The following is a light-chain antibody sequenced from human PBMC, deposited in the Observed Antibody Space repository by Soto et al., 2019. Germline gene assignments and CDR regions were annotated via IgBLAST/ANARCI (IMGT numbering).Light chain of an antibody. V-gene: IGKV1-5*03. Sequence: HITHSPSTPSSSLCDSVPLTCRASQSISSWLAWYQQKPGKAPKLLIYKTSTLESGVPSRFSGSGSGTEFTLTISSLQPDDFATYYCRQYNTYPWTFGQGIRLENK. CDR2: KTS. CDR3: RQYNTYPWT. J-gene: IGKJ5*01. CDR1: QSISSW.